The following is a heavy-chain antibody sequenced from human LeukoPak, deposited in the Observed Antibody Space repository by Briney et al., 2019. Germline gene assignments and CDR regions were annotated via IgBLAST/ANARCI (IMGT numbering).Heavy chain of an antibody. V-gene: IGHV3-23*01. CDR1: GFTFSNYA. Sequence: PGGSLRLSCAASGFTFSNYAMRWVRQAPGKGLEWVSGISGSGDSTYYADSVKGRFTISRDNSKNTLCLQMNSLRAEDTAVYYCASSYGSGSYLWFDPWGQGTLVTVSS. CDR2: ISGSGDST. CDR3: ASSYGSGSYLWFDP. D-gene: IGHD3-10*01. J-gene: IGHJ5*02.